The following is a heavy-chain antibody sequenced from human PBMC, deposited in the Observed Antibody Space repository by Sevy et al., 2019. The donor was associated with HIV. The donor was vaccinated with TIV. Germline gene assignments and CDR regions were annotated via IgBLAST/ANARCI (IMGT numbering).Heavy chain of an antibody. CDR1: GFTFSSYG. V-gene: IGHV3-30*18. D-gene: IGHD1-26*01. Sequence: GGSLRLSCAASGFTFSSYGMHWVRPAPGKGLEWVAVISYDGSNKDYADSEKGRFTISRDNSKNTLYLQMNSLRAEDTAVSYCAKAKEPGAFDIWGQGTMVTVSS. J-gene: IGHJ3*02. CDR3: AKAKEPGAFDI. CDR2: ISYDGSNK.